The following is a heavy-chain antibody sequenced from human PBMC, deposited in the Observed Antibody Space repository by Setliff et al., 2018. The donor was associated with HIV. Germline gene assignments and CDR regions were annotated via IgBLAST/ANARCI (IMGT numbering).Heavy chain of an antibody. CDR3: ARGLSFYDPGGFDY. D-gene: IGHD3-22*01. V-gene: IGHV4-4*09. J-gene: IGHJ4*02. Sequence: LSLTCTVSGGSISSYYWSWIRQPPGKGLEWIGYIYTSGSTNYNPSLKSRVTISVDTSKNQFSLKLSSVTAADTAVYYCARGLSFYDPGGFDYWGQGTLVTSPQ. CDR1: GGSISSYY. CDR2: IYTSGST.